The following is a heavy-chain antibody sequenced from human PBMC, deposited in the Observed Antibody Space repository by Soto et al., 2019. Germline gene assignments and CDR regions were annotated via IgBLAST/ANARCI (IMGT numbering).Heavy chain of an antibody. Sequence: EVQLVESGGGLVQPGGSLRLSCAASGFTFSRYWMHWVRQVPGKGLAWVSRINSDGSSTTYADFVKGRFTISRDNAKNTLNLHMNSLRAEDMAVYYCVQGSYYDSSGKGNWFDPWGQGTLVTVSS. CDR2: INSDGSST. V-gene: IGHV3-74*01. CDR1: GFTFSRYW. J-gene: IGHJ5*02. CDR3: VQGSYYDSSGKGNWFDP. D-gene: IGHD3-22*01.